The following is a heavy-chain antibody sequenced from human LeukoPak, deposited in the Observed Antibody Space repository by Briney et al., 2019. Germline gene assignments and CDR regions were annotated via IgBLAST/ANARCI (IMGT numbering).Heavy chain of an antibody. V-gene: IGHV4-30-4*08. CDR1: GGSISSGDYY. D-gene: IGHD3-22*01. J-gene: IGHJ3*02. CDR3: ARCYDSTSDAFDI. CDR2: IYYSGGT. Sequence: SQTLSLTCTVSGGSISSGDYYWSWIRQPPGKGLKWIGYIYYSGGTYYNPSLKSRVTISVDTSKNHFSLKLGSVTAADTAVYYCARCYDSTSDAFDIWGQGTMVTVSS.